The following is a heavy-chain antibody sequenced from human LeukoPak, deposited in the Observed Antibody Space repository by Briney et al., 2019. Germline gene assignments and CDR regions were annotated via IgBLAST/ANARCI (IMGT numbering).Heavy chain of an antibody. V-gene: IGHV1-46*01. Sequence: ASVKLSCKPSGYTFTSYYMHWVRQAPGQGLEWMGVINPSGGSTSYAQKFQGRVTMTRDTSTSTCYMELSSLRSEDTAVYYCARDRFGGESGAMDVWGQGTTVTV. CDR1: GYTFTSYY. CDR3: ARDRFGGESGAMDV. J-gene: IGHJ6*02. D-gene: IGHD2-21*01. CDR2: INPSGGST.